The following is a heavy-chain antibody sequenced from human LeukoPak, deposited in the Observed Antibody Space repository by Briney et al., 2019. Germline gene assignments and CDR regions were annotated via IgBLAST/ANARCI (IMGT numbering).Heavy chain of an antibody. J-gene: IGHJ4*02. D-gene: IGHD6-13*01. V-gene: IGHV3-23*03. CDR1: GFIVGSSY. CDR3: VKDLYKGDSSSWYYFHY. Sequence: GGSLRLSCAASGFIVGSSYMSWVRQAPGQGLEWVSVIYSDGGTSFAGNTYYADSVKGRFTISRDNSKNTLYLQMSSLRAEDTAIYHCVKDLYKGDSSSWYYFHYWGQGTLVTVSS. CDR2: IYSDGGT.